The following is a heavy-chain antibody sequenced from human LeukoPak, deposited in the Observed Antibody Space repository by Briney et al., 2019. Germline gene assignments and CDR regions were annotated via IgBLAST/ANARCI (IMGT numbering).Heavy chain of an antibody. D-gene: IGHD3-9*01. J-gene: IGHJ6*02. CDR1: GGSISSGDYY. Sequence: SETLSLTCTVSGGSISSGDYYWSWIRQPPGKGLEWIGYIYYSGSTYYNPSLKSRVTISVDTSKNQFSLKLSSVTAADTAVYYCARELAWYDILTGSIPYGMDVWGQGTTVTVSS. CDR3: ARELAWYDILTGSIPYGMDV. V-gene: IGHV4-30-4*01. CDR2: IYYSGST.